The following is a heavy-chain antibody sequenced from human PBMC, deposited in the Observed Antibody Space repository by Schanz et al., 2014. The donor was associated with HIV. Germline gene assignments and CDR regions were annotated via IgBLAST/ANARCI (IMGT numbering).Heavy chain of an antibody. CDR2: IKQDGNQK. CDR1: GFTFSRYW. V-gene: IGHV3-7*03. CDR3: ARPTRVIGYYTNGVCYGEDP. Sequence: EVQLVESGGGLVQPGGSLRLSCAASGFTFSRYWMSWVRQAPGKGLEWVANIKQDGNQKHYVASVKGRFTISRDNTKNAVYLQMNSLRTEDTSMYHSARPTRVIGYYTNGVCYGEDPWGQGTLVTVSS. D-gene: IGHD2-8*01. J-gene: IGHJ5*02.